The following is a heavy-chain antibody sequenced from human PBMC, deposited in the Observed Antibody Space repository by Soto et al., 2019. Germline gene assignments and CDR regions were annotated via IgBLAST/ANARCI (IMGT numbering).Heavy chain of an antibody. J-gene: IGHJ5*02. Sequence: ASVKVSCKASGYTFTGYYMHWVRQAPGQGLEWMGWINPNSGGTNYAQKFQGRVTMTRDTSISTAYMELSRLRSDDTAVYYCARDSQYYDFWSGLNWFDPWGQRTLATVSS. D-gene: IGHD3-3*01. CDR3: ARDSQYYDFWSGLNWFDP. CDR1: GYTFTGYY. V-gene: IGHV1-2*02. CDR2: INPNSGGT.